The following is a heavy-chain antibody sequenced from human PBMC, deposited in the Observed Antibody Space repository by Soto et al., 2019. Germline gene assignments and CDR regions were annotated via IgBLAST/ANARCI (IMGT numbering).Heavy chain of an antibody. CDR2: ISYDGSNK. CDR1: GFTFSSYG. V-gene: IGHV3-30*18. J-gene: IGHJ4*02. D-gene: IGHD5-12*01. CDR3: AKNSRRGYSGYYFDY. Sequence: QVQLVESGGGVVQPGRSLRLSCAASGFTFSSYGMHWVRQAPGKGLEWVAVISYDGSNKYYADSVKGRFTISRDNSKNTLYLQMNSLRAEDTAVYYCAKNSRRGYSGYYFDYWGQGTLVTVSS.